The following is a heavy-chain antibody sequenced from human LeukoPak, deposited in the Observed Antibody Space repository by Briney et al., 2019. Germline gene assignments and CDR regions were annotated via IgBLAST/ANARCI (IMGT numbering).Heavy chain of an antibody. V-gene: IGHV3-30-3*01. Sequence: PGGSLRLSCAASGFTFSSYPMHWVRQAPGKGLEWVAVISNDIRNTYYADSVKGRFSISRDNPKNTLYLQMNSLRADDTALYYCARDSSGYPFDYWSQGTLVTVSS. D-gene: IGHD3-22*01. J-gene: IGHJ4*02. CDR2: ISNDIRNT. CDR3: ARDSSGYPFDY. CDR1: GFTFSSYP.